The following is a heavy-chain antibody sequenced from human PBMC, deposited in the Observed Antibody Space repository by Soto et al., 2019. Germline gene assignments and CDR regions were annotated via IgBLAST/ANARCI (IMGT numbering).Heavy chain of an antibody. V-gene: IGHV4-31*03. Sequence: SETLSLTCTVSGGSISSGGYYWSWIRQHPGKGLEWIGYIYYSGSTYYNPSLKSRVTISVDTSKNQFSLKLSSVTAADTAVYYCARGRYCSSTSCLARPLDYWGQGTLVTVSS. CDR1: GGSISSGGYY. J-gene: IGHJ4*02. CDR2: IYYSGST. CDR3: ARGRYCSSTSCLARPLDY. D-gene: IGHD2-2*01.